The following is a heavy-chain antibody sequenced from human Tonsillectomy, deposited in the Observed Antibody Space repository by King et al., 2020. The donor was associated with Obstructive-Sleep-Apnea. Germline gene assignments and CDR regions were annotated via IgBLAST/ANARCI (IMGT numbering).Heavy chain of an antibody. CDR2: INPNSGGT. D-gene: IGHD5-24*01. J-gene: IGHJ6*01. CDR3: ARGWDKEEGYSVGRRFRYGMDV. Sequence: VQLVQSGAEVKKPGASVKVSCKASGYTFTGYYMHWVRQAPGQGLEWMGWINPNSGGTNYAQKFQGRVTMTRDTSISAAYMELSRLRSDDTAVYYCARGWDKEEGYSVGRRFRYGMDVWGQGTTVTVPS. V-gene: IGHV1-2*02. CDR1: GYTFTGYY.